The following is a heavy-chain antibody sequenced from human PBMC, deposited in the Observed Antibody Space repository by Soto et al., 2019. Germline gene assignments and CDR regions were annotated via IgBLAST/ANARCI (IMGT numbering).Heavy chain of an antibody. CDR2: ISGGGTFA. CDR3: ARGHTTVRRAYFDY. Sequence: PWGSLRLSCEASGFTFVDYYISCVRHSPVKWLEWVSYISGGGTFAVYADSLRGRFTILRDNAKSSVYLQITSLRADDSAVYYCARGHTTVRRAYFDYWGQGTVVTVSS. V-gene: IGHV3-11*04. J-gene: IGHJ4*02. CDR1: GFTFVDYY. D-gene: IGHD4-17*01.